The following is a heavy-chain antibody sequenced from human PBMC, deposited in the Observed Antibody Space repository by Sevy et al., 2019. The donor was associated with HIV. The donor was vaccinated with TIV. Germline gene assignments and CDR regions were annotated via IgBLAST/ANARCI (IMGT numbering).Heavy chain of an antibody. J-gene: IGHJ4*02. Sequence: GESLKISCAASGLSFSTYSMNWVRQAPGKGLEWVSYISTSSSTIYYADSVKGRFTISRDNAKRSLYLQMNSLRDEDTAVYYCARVAAVASTLYYFDFWGQGTLVTVSS. D-gene: IGHD6-19*01. CDR3: ARVAAVASTLYYFDF. CDR2: ISTSSSTI. CDR1: GLSFSTYS. V-gene: IGHV3-48*02.